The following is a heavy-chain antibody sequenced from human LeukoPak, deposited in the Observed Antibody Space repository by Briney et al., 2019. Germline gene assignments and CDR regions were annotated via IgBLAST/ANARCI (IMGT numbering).Heavy chain of an antibody. CDR2: IYYSGST. D-gene: IGHD6-19*01. CDR1: GGSLSSSSYY. CDR3: ASVRGYSSGWYASGFDP. Sequence: SETLSLTCTVSGGSLSSSSYYWGWIRQPPGKGLEWIGSIYYSGSTNYNPSLKSRVTISLDTSKNQFSLKLSSVTAADTAVYYCASVRGYSSGWYASGFDPWGQGTLVTVSS. J-gene: IGHJ5*02. V-gene: IGHV4-39*07.